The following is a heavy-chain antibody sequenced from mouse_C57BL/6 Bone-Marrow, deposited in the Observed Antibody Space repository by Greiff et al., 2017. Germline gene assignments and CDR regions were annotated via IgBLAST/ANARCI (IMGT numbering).Heavy chain of an antibody. D-gene: IGHD3-2*02. CDR2: IDPSDSYT. CDR1: GYTFTSYW. V-gene: IGHV1-69*01. Sequence: QVQLKQPGAELVMPGASVKLSCKASGYTFTSYWMHWVKQRPGQGLEWIGEIDPSDSYTNYNQKFKGKSTLTVDKSSSTAYMQVSSLTSGDSAVYYCARRELRRTPYYAMDYWGQGTSVTVSS. J-gene: IGHJ4*01. CDR3: ARRELRRTPYYAMDY.